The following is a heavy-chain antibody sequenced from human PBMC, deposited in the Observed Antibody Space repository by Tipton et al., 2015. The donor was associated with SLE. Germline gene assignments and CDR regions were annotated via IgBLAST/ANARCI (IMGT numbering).Heavy chain of an antibody. CDR1: GFIFSSYS. Sequence: GSLRLSCIASGFIFSSYSMSWVRQAPGKGLEWVSSISDSGGSTYSAGFVEGRFTISRDNSKNTLYLQMNSLRAEDTAVYYCARGLGRALWALDYWGQGTLVTVSS. CDR2: ISDSGGST. J-gene: IGHJ4*02. V-gene: IGHV3-23*01. CDR3: ARGLGRALWALDY. D-gene: IGHD3-10*01.